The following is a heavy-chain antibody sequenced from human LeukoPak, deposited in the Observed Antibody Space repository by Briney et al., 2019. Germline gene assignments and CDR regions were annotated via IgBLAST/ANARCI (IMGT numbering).Heavy chain of an antibody. J-gene: IGHJ3*02. Sequence: QPGGSLRLSCAASGFFFSTYSMNWVRQAPGKGLEWVSYISSSNSAIYYADSVRGRFTISRDNAKNSLYLRMNSLRDEDTAVYYCARDRNSNWYDGFDIWGQGTVVTVSS. CDR3: ARDRNSNWYDGFDI. CDR2: ISSSNSAI. CDR1: GFFFSTYS. V-gene: IGHV3-48*02. D-gene: IGHD6-13*01.